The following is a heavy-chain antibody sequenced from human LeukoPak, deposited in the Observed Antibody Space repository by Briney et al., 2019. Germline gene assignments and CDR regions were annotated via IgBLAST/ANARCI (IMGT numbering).Heavy chain of an antibody. V-gene: IGHV1-69*04. J-gene: IGHJ4*02. CDR1: GGTFSSYA. CDR3: ARDRPSYYYDSSGYTH. D-gene: IGHD3-22*01. Sequence: SVKVSCKASGGTFSSYAISWVRQAPGQGLEWMGRIIPILGIANYAQKFQGRVTITADKSTSTAYMELSSLRSEDTAVYHCARDRPSYYYDSSGYTHWGQGTLVTVSS. CDR2: IIPILGIA.